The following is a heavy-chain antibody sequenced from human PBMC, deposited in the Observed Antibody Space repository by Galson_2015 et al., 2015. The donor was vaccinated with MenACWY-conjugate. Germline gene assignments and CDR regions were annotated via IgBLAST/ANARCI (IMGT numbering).Heavy chain of an antibody. CDR3: ARHGLSALYNWFDP. V-gene: IGHV5-51*01. Sequence: QSGAAVTKPGASLQISCTGSGYKFSNYRIGWGRQKPGKGLEWMGIIYPGGSSVRYSPSFQGQVTISVDTSINTVYLHWSSLKASDTAMYYCARHGLSALYNWFDPWGQGTLVTVSS. CDR2: IYPGGSSV. J-gene: IGHJ5*02. CDR1: GYKFSNYR. D-gene: IGHD6-25*01.